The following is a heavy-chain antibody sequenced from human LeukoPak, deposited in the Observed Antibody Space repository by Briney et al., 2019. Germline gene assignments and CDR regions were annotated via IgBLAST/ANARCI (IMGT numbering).Heavy chain of an antibody. CDR1: GYTFTGYY. CDR2: INPNSGGT. CDR3: ASSPLAYCGGDCYFGDY. V-gene: IGHV1-2*02. J-gene: IGHJ4*02. Sequence: ASVKVSCKASGYTFTGYYMYWVRQAPGQGLEWMGWINPNSGGTNCAQKFQGRVTMTRDTSISTAYMGLSRLRSDDTAVYYCASSPLAYCGGDCYFGDYWGQGTLVTVSS. D-gene: IGHD2-21*02.